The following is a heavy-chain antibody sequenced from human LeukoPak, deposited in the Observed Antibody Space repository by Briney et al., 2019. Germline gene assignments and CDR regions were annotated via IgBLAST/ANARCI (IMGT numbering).Heavy chain of an antibody. J-gene: IGHJ4*02. D-gene: IGHD2-15*01. CDR1: GFTFSSYS. V-gene: IGHV3-21*01. CDR3: ARDRYCSGGSCYAPIDY. CDR2: ISSSSSYI. Sequence: GGSLRLSCAASGFTFSSYSMNWVRQAPGKGLEWVSSISSSSSYIYYADSVKGRFTISRDNAKNSLYLQMNGLRAEDTAVYYCARDRYCSGGSCYAPIDYWGQGTLVTVSS.